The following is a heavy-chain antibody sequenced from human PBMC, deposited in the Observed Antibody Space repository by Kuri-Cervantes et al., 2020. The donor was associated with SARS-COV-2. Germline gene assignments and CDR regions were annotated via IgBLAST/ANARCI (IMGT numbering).Heavy chain of an antibody. V-gene: IGHV3-21*01. CDR2: INTDGSHK. CDR1: GFTFSSYS. Sequence: GGSLRLSCAASGFTFSSYSMLWVRQAPGKGLEWVSSINTDGSHKNYADSVKGRFTISRDNAKNSLYLQMNSLRAEDTAVYYCARDQGWLDPWWFDPWGQGTLVTVSS. D-gene: IGHD6-19*01. J-gene: IGHJ5*02. CDR3: ARDQGWLDPWWFDP.